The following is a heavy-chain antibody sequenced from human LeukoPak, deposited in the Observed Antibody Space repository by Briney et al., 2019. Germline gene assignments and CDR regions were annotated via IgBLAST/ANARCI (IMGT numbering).Heavy chain of an antibody. CDR2: ISYDGSNT. J-gene: IGHJ3*02. Sequence: GGSPRLSCAASGFTFSGYGMHWVRQAPGKGLDWVALISYDGSNTYYADSVKGRFTISRDISNNTLYLQMNSLRPEDTAVYYCAKDRGAFDIWGQGTMVTVSS. CDR3: AKDRGAFDI. CDR1: GFTFSGYG. V-gene: IGHV3-30*18.